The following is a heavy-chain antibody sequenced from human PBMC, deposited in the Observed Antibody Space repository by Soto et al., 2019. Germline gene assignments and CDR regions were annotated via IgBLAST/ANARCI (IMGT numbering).Heavy chain of an antibody. Sequence: LSLTCTVSGGSVSSYYWSWIRQPPGKGLEWIGYIYYSGSTNYNPSLKSRVTISVDTSKNQFSLKLSSVTAADTAVYYCARQVGRGYSYGNWFDPWGQGTLVTVSS. J-gene: IGHJ5*02. CDR2: IYYSGST. CDR1: GGSVSSYY. V-gene: IGHV4-59*08. CDR3: ARQVGRGYSYGNWFDP. D-gene: IGHD5-18*01.